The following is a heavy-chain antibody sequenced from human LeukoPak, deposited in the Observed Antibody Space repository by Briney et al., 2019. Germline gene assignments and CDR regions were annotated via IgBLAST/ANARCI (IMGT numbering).Heavy chain of an antibody. CDR3: AKVPGDAGFYDY. CDR1: GFTFSNYW. CDR2: IKRDGSEK. J-gene: IGHJ4*02. Sequence: GGSLRLSCAASGFTFSNYWMAWVRQAPGKGLEWVGTIKRDGSEKYYVDSVKGRFTISRDNARNSLYLQMSSLRVEDTAVYYCAKVPGDAGFYDYWGQGILVTVSS. V-gene: IGHV3-7*01. D-gene: IGHD3-9*01.